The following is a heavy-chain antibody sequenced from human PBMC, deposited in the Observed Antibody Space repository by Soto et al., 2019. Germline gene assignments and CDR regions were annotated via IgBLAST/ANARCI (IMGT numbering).Heavy chain of an antibody. CDR2: IKSKTDGGTT. Sequence: GGSLRLSCAASGFTFSNAWMNWVRQAPGKGLEWVGRIKSKTDGGTTDYAAPVIGRFTISREDSKNTLYLQMTSLKTEDTAVYYCTARRSSSSRLFPKSQSLDYWGQGTLVTVSS. V-gene: IGHV3-15*07. CDR1: GFTFSNAW. CDR3: TARRSSSSRLFPKSQSLDY. D-gene: IGHD6-13*01. J-gene: IGHJ4*02.